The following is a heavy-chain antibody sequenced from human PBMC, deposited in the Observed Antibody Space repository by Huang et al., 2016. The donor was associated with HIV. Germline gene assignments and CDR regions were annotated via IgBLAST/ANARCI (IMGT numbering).Heavy chain of an antibody. CDR1: GYTFTNYA. V-gene: IGHV1-18*01. J-gene: IGHJ1*01. CDR3: ARERYYYDRSGYYTPVEYFHH. D-gene: IGHD3-22*01. CDR2: IRGYNGKT. Sequence: QVQLVQSGAEVKKPGASVKVSCKASGYTFTNYAINWVRQAPGKSLEWRGWIRGYNGKTNYAQKVQGRVTMTKDTSTSTAYMELRSLISDDTAVYYCARERYYYDRSGYYTPVEYFHHWGQGTLVTVSS.